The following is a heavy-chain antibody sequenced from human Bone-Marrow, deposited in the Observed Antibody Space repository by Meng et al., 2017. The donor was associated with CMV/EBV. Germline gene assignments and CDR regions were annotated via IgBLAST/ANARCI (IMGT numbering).Heavy chain of an antibody. D-gene: IGHD3-10*01. CDR3: ARQLGGSGSYFIPYYYYYYGMDV. J-gene: IGHJ6*02. CDR2: IYPGDSDT. Sequence: GESLKISCKGSGYSFTSYWIGWVRQMPGKGLEWMGIIYPGDSDTRYSPSFQGQVTISADKSISTAYLQWSSLKASDTAMYYCARQLGGSGSYFIPYYYYYYGMDVWGQGTTVTVSS. CDR1: GYSFTSYW. V-gene: IGHV5-51*01.